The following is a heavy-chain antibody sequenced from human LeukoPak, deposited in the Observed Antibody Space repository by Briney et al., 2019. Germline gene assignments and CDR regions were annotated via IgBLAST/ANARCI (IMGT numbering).Heavy chain of an antibody. J-gene: IGHJ3*01. CDR3: ARDIAVASLDAFDL. V-gene: IGHV4-4*07. Sequence: PSETLSLTCTVSGGSISSYYWSWIRQPAGKGLEWIGRIYTSGSTNYNPSLKSRVTMSVDTSKNQFSLKPSSVTAADTAVYYCARDIAVASLDAFDLWGQGTMVTVSS. CDR2: IYTSGST. D-gene: IGHD6-19*01. CDR1: GGSISSYY.